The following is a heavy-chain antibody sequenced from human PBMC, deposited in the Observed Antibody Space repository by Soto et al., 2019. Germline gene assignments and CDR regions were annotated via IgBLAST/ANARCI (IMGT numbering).Heavy chain of an antibody. J-gene: IGHJ6*02. D-gene: IGHD2-8*01. CDR2: ISSSSSTR. CDR1: GFTFSSYS. CDR3: AREGYCTSGTCDYYAMDV. Sequence: EVQVVESGGGLIQPVGSLRLTCVASGFTFSSYSMNWVRQAPGKGLEWVAYISSSSSTRYYADSVEGRFTISRDNAKNSLDLQMNSLRAEDTALYYCAREGYCTSGTCDYYAMDVWGQGTTVIVSS. V-gene: IGHV3-48*04.